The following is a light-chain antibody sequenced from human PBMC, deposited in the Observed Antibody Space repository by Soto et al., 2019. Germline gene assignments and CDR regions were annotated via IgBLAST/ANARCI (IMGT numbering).Light chain of an antibody. J-gene: IGLJ7*01. Sequence: SYELTRPLSVSVALGQTARITCGGNNIGSKNVHWYQQKPGQAPVLVIYRDSNRPSGIPERFSGSNSGNTATLTISRAQAGDEADYYCQVWHSSAVFGGGTQLTVL. CDR2: RDS. CDR1: NIGSKN. V-gene: IGLV3-9*01. CDR3: QVWHSSAV.